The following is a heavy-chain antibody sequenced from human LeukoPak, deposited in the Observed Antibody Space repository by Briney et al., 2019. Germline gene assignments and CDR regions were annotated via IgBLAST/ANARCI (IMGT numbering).Heavy chain of an antibody. Sequence: GGPLRLSCAASGFTFSSYGMHWVRQAPGKGLEWVAFIRYDGSNKYYADSVKGRFTISRDNSKNTLYLQMNSLRAEDTAVYYCARGSGSSWSGGFDYWGQGTLVTVSS. D-gene: IGHD6-13*01. V-gene: IGHV3-30*02. CDR3: ARGSGSSWSGGFDY. CDR1: GFTFSSYG. CDR2: IRYDGSNK. J-gene: IGHJ4*02.